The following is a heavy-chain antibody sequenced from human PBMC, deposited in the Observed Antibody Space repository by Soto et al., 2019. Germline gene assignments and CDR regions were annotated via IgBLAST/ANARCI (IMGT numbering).Heavy chain of an antibody. CDR3: AGGAAGNAYL. CDR2: ISIRSTNI. Sequence: EVQLVESGGGLVQPGGSLGLSCAASGFTFSSYGMNWVRQTPGKGLEWVSYISIRSTNINYVDSVKGRFTISRENAKNSLYLEMNSLDAGDTYGYYCAGGAAGNAYLWGQGIPVTVSS. CDR1: GFTFSSYG. D-gene: IGHD6-13*01. V-gene: IGHV3-48*01. J-gene: IGHJ5*02.